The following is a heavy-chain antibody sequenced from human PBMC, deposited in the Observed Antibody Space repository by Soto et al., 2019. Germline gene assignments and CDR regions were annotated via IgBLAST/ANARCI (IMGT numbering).Heavy chain of an antibody. V-gene: IGHV4-31*03. CDR1: GVPTDTAGFH. J-gene: IGHJ3*02. CDR2: ISYNGDT. D-gene: IGHD6-13*01. CDR3: ATGQQLRSNSIDI. Sequence: HVQLQESGPGLLKPSQTLSLTCSVYGVPTDTAGFHWSWIRQLQGTALECIGYISYNGDTTYNPSPKRRVTMSLDTAKGHLALKMKSRTEADTAGHSCATGQQLRSNSIDIWVHGTLVTVSS.